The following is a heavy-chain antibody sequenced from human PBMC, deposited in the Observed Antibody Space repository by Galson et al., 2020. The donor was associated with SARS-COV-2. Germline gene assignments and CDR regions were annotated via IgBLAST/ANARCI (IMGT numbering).Heavy chain of an antibody. CDR3: ARVISPTTLSTPSYYFDC. Sequence: ASETLSLTCTVSGGSLSSGGYYWSWIRQHPGTGLEWIGYIYYSGSTYYNPSLKSRVTISVDTSKNVFSLKLSSVTAADTAVYYCARVISPTTLSTPSYYFDCWGQGTLVTVSS. CDR2: IYYSGST. CDR1: GGSLSSGGYY. V-gene: IGHV4-31*03. J-gene: IGHJ4*02. D-gene: IGHD3-16*02.